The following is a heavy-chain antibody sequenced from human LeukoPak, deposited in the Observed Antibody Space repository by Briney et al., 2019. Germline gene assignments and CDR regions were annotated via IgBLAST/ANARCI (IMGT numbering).Heavy chain of an antibody. J-gene: IGHJ3*02. CDR2: IYYSGST. V-gene: IGHV4-59*12. CDR3: ARDIVAQRAFDI. Sequence: TPSETLSLTCTVSGGSISSYYWSWIRQPPGKGLEWIGYIYYSGSTNYNPSLKSRVTISVDTSKNQFSLQLNSVTPEDTAVYYCARDIVAQRAFDIWGQGKMVTVSS. D-gene: IGHD5-12*01. CDR1: GGSISSYY.